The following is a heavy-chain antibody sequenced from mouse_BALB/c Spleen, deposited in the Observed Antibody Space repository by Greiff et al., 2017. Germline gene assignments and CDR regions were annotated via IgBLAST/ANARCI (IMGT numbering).Heavy chain of an antibody. CDR2: ISYSGST. CDR1: GYSITSDYA. D-gene: IGHD1-2*01. V-gene: IGHV3-2*02. Sequence: EVQLQESGPGLVKPSQSLSLTCTVTGYSITSDYAWNWIRQFPGNKLEWMGYISYSGSTSYNPSLKSRISITRDTSKNQFFLQLNSVTTEDTATYYCASLYGNYAMDYWGQGTSVTVSS. CDR3: ASLYGNYAMDY. J-gene: IGHJ4*01.